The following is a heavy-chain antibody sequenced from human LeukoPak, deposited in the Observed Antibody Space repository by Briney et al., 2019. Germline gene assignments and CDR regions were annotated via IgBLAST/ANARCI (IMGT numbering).Heavy chain of an antibody. J-gene: IGHJ6*02. CDR3: ARGPIQLWLHNAMDV. CDR1: GFTFGDHA. D-gene: IGHD1-1*01. Sequence: GGALRLSCTGSGFTFGDHAMSWVRQAPGKGLEWVGFIRSKAYRGTTEYAASVKGRFTISRDASASIAYLQMNSLKTEDTAVYYCARGPIQLWLHNAMDVWGQGTTVTVSS. CDR2: IRSKAYRGTT. V-gene: IGHV3-49*04.